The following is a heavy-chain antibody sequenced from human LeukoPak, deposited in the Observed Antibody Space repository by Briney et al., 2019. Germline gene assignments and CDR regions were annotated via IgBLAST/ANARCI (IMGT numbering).Heavy chain of an antibody. CDR3: ARSGYSYDTYYFDY. V-gene: IGHV1-69*05. CDR1: GGTFSSYA. J-gene: IGHJ4*02. CDR2: IIPIFGTA. Sequence: SVKVSCKASGGTFSSYAISWVRQAPGQGLEWMGRIIPIFGTANYAQKFQGRVTITTDESTSTAYMELSSLRSEDTAVYYCARSGYSYDTYYFDYWGQGTLVTVSS. D-gene: IGHD5-18*01.